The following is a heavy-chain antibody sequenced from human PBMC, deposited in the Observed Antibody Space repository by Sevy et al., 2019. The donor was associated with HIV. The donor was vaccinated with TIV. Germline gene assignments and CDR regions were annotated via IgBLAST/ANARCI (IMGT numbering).Heavy chain of an antibody. D-gene: IGHD3-22*01. CDR2: ISYDGSNK. CDR3: AREPFRYYDSSGYYSWEYFQH. CDR1: GFTFSSYA. Sequence: GGSLRLSCITSGFTFSSYAMHWVRQAPGKGLEWVAVISYDGSNKYYADSVKGRFTISRDNSKNTLYLQMNSLRAEDTAVYYCAREPFRYYDSSGYYSWEYFQHWGQGTLVTVSS. J-gene: IGHJ1*01. V-gene: IGHV3-30*04.